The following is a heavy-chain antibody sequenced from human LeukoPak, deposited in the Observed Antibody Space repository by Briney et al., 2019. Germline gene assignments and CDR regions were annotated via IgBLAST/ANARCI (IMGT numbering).Heavy chain of an antibody. D-gene: IGHD3-22*01. CDR3: ARDGTHYYDSSGYYSDAFDI. Sequence: LSETLSLTCTVSGGSMSSYYWSWIRQPPGKGLEWIGYIYYSGSTNYNPSLKSRVTISIDTSKSQFSLKLSSVTAADTAVYYCARDGTHYYDSSGYYSDAFDIWGQGTMVTVSS. J-gene: IGHJ3*02. CDR1: GGSMSSYY. V-gene: IGHV4-59*01. CDR2: IYYSGST.